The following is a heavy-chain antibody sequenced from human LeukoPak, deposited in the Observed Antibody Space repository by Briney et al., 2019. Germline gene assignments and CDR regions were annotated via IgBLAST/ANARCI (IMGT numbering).Heavy chain of an antibody. V-gene: IGHV4-34*01. CDR1: GGSFSGYY. CDR3: ARDRQLYGGTPYGMDV. Sequence: SKTLSLTCAVYGGSFSGYYWSWIRQPPEKGLEWIGEINHRGSTNYNPSLKSRVTVSLDTSKNQFSLKLSSVTAADTAVYYCARDRQLYGGTPYGMDVWGQGTTVTVSS. CDR2: INHRGST. D-gene: IGHD4-23*01. J-gene: IGHJ6*02.